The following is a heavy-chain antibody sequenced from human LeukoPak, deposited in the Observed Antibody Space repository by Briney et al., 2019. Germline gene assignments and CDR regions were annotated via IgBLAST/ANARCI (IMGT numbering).Heavy chain of an antibody. Sequence: SETLSLTCAVYGGSFSGYYWSWIRQSPGKGLEWIGEINHSGSTNYNPSLKSRVTISVDTSKNQFSLKLSSVTAADTAVYYCARHTYYDFWSGYYAPGYYYYGMDVWGQGTTVTVSS. J-gene: IGHJ6*02. V-gene: IGHV4-34*01. D-gene: IGHD3-3*01. CDR2: INHSGST. CDR3: ARHTYYDFWSGYYAPGYYYYGMDV. CDR1: GGSFSGYY.